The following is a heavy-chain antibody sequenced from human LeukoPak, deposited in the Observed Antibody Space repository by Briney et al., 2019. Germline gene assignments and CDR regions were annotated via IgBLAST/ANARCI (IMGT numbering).Heavy chain of an antibody. D-gene: IGHD2-15*01. Sequence: GGSLRLSCAASGFTFSNYGIHWVRQAPGKGREWVAVIWYDGSNKQYGDSVKGRFTISRDNSKNTLYLQMNSLRAEDTAVYYCARGAYCSGGSCPYFDSWGQGTLVTVSS. CDR1: GFTFSNYG. J-gene: IGHJ4*02. V-gene: IGHV3-33*01. CDR2: IWYDGSNK. CDR3: ARGAYCSGGSCPYFDS.